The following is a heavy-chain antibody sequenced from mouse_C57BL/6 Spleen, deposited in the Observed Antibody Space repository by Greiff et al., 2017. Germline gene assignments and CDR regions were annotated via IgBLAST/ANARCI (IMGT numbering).Heavy chain of an antibody. J-gene: IGHJ4*01. CDR1: GYTFTSYW. V-gene: IGHV1-59*01. Sequence: QVQLKQPGAELVRPGTSVKLSCKASGYTFTSYWMHWVKQRPGQGLEWIGVIDPSDSYTNYNQKFKGKATLTVDTSSSTAYMQLSSLTSEDSAVYYCARYYGSSRDYSMDYWGQGTSVTVSS. CDR3: ARYYGSSRDYSMDY. CDR2: IDPSDSYT. D-gene: IGHD1-1*01.